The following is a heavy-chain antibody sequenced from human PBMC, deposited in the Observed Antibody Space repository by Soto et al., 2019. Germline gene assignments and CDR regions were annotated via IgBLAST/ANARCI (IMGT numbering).Heavy chain of an antibody. V-gene: IGHV1-2*02. CDR2: INPNSGGT. Sequence: QVQLVQSGAEVKKPGASVKVSCKASGYTFTGYYMHWVRQAPGQGLEWMGWINPNSGGTNYAQKFQGRVTMTRETSISTAYMELSRLRSDDTAVYYCARGIVYDILTGYPYYYYGMDVWGQGTTVTVSS. D-gene: IGHD3-9*01. CDR1: GYTFTGYY. CDR3: ARGIVYDILTGYPYYYYGMDV. J-gene: IGHJ6*02.